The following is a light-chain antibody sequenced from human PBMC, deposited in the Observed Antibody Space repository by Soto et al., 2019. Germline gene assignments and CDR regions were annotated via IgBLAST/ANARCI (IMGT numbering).Light chain of an antibody. CDR3: SSFAGSNNRFV. J-gene: IGLJ1*01. Sequence: QSALTQPPSASGSPGQSVTISCTGTSSDVGGYNFVSWYQQHPGKAPKLIIYELNKRPSGVPDRFSGSKSGNTASLTVSGLQAEDEADYYCSSFAGSNNRFVFGTGTKLTV. CDR1: SSDVGGYNF. V-gene: IGLV2-8*01. CDR2: ELN.